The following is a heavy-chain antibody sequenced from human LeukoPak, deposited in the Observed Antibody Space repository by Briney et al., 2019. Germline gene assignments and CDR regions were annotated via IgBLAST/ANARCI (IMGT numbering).Heavy chain of an antibody. V-gene: IGHV3-21*01. J-gene: IGHJ6*02. CDR1: GFTFSSYS. Sequence: GGSLRLSCAASGFTFSSYSMNWVRQAPGKGLEWVSSISSSSSYIYYADSVKGRFTISRDNAKNSLYLQMNSLRAEDTAVYYCARDRRYYGSGSYYNVDYYYYGMDVWGQGTTVTVSS. CDR3: ARDRRYYGSGSYYNVDYYYYGMDV. D-gene: IGHD3-10*01. CDR2: ISSSSSYI.